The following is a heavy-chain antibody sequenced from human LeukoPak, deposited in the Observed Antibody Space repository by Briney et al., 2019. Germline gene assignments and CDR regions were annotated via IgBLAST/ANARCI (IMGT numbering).Heavy chain of an antibody. CDR3: ARGRGDFVSYYYDSREFDY. V-gene: IGHV1-2*02. D-gene: IGHD3-22*01. Sequence: GASVKVSCKASGYTFTGYYMHWVRQAPGQGLEWMGWINPNSGGTNYAQKLQGRVTMTTDTSTSTAYMELRSLRSDDTAVYYCARGRGDFVSYYYDSREFDYWGQGTLVTVSS. CDR2: INPNSGGT. J-gene: IGHJ4*02. CDR1: GYTFTGYY.